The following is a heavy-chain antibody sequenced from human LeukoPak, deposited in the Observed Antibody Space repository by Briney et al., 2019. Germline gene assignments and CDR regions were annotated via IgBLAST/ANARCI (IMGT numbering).Heavy chain of an antibody. CDR1: RFTLGDYA. Sequence: CLRLSRTPSRFTLGDYAMSWLRQAPGKGLEGAGFIRSKAYGGATEYAASVKGRFTISSDDSKSIAYLQMNSLKTEDTAVYYCTRDLYDSSGYYYIEVGYWGQGTLVTVSS. V-gene: IGHV3-49*03. CDR2: IRSKAYGGAT. CDR3: TRDLYDSSGYYYIEVGY. D-gene: IGHD3-22*01. J-gene: IGHJ4*02.